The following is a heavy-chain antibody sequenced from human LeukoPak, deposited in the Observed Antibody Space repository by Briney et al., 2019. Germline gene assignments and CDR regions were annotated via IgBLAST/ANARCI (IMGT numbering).Heavy chain of an antibody. J-gene: IGHJ5*02. Sequence: GASVRVSCKASGYTFTSYGISWVRQAPGQGLEWMGWISAYNGNTNYAQKLQGRVTVTTDTSTSTAYMELRSLRSDDTAVYYCARKNIPKEWWFDPWGQGTLVTVSS. D-gene: IGHD3-3*01. V-gene: IGHV1-18*01. CDR1: GYTFTSYG. CDR3: ARKNIPKEWWFDP. CDR2: ISAYNGNT.